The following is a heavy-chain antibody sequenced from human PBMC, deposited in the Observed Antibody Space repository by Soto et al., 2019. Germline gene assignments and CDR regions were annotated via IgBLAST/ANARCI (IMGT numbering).Heavy chain of an antibody. J-gene: IGHJ4*02. Sequence: QVQLVESGGGVVQPGRSLRLSCVASGFTFSSYGMHWVRQAPGKGLEWVAVISYDGSNKYYADSVKGRFTISRDNSKNTLYLQMNSLRAEDTAVYYCAMTTVTNGYLDYWGQGTLVTVSS. V-gene: IGHV3-30*03. CDR2: ISYDGSNK. CDR3: AMTTVTNGYLDY. CDR1: GFTFSSYG. D-gene: IGHD4-17*01.